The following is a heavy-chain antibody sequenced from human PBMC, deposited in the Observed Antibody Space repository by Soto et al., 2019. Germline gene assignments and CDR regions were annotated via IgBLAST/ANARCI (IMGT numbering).Heavy chain of an antibody. CDR2: ISAYNGNT. CDR3: ARERKAVNNWNYFSTPTPIDAFDI. V-gene: IGHV1-18*04. Sequence: ASVKVSCKASGYTFTSYGISWVRQAPGQGLEWMGWISAYNGNTNYAQKLQGRVTMTTDTSMSTAYMELRSLRSDDTAVYYCARERKAVNNWNYFSTPTPIDAFDIWGQGTMVTVSS. J-gene: IGHJ3*02. D-gene: IGHD1-7*01. CDR1: GYTFTSYG.